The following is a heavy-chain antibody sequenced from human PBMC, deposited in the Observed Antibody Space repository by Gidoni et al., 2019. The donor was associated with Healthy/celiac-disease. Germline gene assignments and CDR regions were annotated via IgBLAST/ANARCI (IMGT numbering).Heavy chain of an antibody. D-gene: IGHD6-13*01. CDR2: MSYGGSNK. V-gene: IGHV3-30*04. J-gene: IGHJ6*02. CDR3: ARDLSSSIAAATYGMDV. Sequence: QVQLVESGGGVVQSGRALRLSWAASGVTLSRYAMHWVRQAPGKGLGWVAVMSYGGSNKYYADSVNGRFTISRDNSKNTLCLQMNSLRAEDTAVYYCARDLSSSIAAATYGMDVWGQGTTVTVSS. CDR1: GVTLSRYA.